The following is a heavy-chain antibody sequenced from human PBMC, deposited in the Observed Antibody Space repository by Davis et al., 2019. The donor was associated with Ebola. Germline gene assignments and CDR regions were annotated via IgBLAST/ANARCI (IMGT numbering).Heavy chain of an antibody. V-gene: IGHV3-21*01. CDR2: ISSSSSYI. CDR3: ARDEDYYDSSGYSYYFDY. Sequence: GESLKISCAASGFTFSSYSMNWVRQAPGKGLEWVSSISSSSSYIYYADSVKGRFTISRDNAKNSLYLQMNSLRAEDTAVYYCARDEDYYDSSGYSYYFDYWRQGTLVTVSS. D-gene: IGHD3-22*01. J-gene: IGHJ4*02. CDR1: GFTFSSYS.